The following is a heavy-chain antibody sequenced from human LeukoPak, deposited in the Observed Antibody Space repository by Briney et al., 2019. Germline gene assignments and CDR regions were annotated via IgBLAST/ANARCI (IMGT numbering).Heavy chain of an antibody. Sequence: SETLSLTCAVSGTSLSVNYWTWIRHSPEKRLEWVGAVNENGITTYNPSLQNRLTISLERSKNQFSLRLTSVTAADKAVYYCARGLLTLVRGVSGEVNYYYYMDVWGNGTTVTVSS. CDR1: GTSLSVNY. J-gene: IGHJ6*03. CDR2: VNENGIT. V-gene: IGHV4-34*01. CDR3: ARGLLTLVRGVSGEVNYYYYMDV. D-gene: IGHD3-10*01.